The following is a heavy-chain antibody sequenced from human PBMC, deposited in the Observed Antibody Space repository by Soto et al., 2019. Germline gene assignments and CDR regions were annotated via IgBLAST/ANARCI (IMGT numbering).Heavy chain of an antibody. D-gene: IGHD3-3*01. CDR2: INPNNGAT. V-gene: IGHV1-2*02. CDR1: GYTFIDHY. J-gene: IGHJ4*02. Sequence: ASVKVSCKASGYTFIDHYMHWVRQAPGQGLEWMGWINPNNGATNFAQKFKYRVTMTRDTSISTVYMGLSGLTSDDTAVYYCARAPRIITHITTFGEASPGVLDYWRQGTLVTVSS. CDR3: ARAPRIITHITTFGEASPGVLDY.